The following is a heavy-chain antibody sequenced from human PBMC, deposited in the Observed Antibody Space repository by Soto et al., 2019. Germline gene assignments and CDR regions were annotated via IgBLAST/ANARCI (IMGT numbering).Heavy chain of an antibody. V-gene: IGHV1-2*02. J-gene: IGHJ3*02. D-gene: IGHD3-10*01. Sequence: ASVKVSCKASGYTFTAYYMHWVRQAPGQGLEWVGWINPNSGGTNYAQRFQGRVTMTRDTSSSTAYMELYSLRSDDTAVFYCARPSHSSGTYFQLGAFDIWGQGTMVTVSS. CDR2: INPNSGGT. CDR3: ARPSHSSGTYFQLGAFDI. CDR1: GYTFTAYY.